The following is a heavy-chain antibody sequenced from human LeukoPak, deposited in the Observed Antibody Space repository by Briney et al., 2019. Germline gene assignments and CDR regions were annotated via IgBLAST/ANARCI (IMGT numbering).Heavy chain of an antibody. D-gene: IGHD5-24*01. V-gene: IGHV1-2*02. CDR2: INPISGGT. J-gene: IGHJ4*02. Sequence: ASVKVSCKASGYTFTVYYIHWVRQAPGQGLEWMGWINPISGGTNYAEKFQGRVTTTRDTSINTAYMEVTRLTSDDTAVYYCAREDGSFDYWGQGTLVIVSS. CDR1: GYTFTVYY. CDR3: AREDGSFDY.